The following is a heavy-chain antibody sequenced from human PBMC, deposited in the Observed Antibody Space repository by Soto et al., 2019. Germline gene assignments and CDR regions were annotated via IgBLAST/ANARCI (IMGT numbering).Heavy chain of an antibody. V-gene: IGHV1-3*01. CDR3: ARDRGGRAPAASFSFYFGMDV. J-gene: IGHJ6*02. Sequence: GSAGMPSSEACVCTFGEYAVHCGLQAPGQKLEWMGWINGGDGRTRYSQNFQGRVTFTRDTSANTAYMEMGSLRFEDTAVYYCARDRGGRAPAASFSFYFGMDVWG. CDR1: VCTFGEYA. D-gene: IGHD3-3*01. CDR2: INGGDGRT.